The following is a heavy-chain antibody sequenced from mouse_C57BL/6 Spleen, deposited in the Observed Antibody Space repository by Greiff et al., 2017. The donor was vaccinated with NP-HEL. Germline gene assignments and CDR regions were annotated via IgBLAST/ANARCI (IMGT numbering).Heavy chain of an antibody. V-gene: IGHV1-78*01. CDR1: GYTFTDHT. CDR2: IYPRDGST. D-gene: IGHD2-3*01. CDR3: ARRWPIYDGYLDY. J-gene: IGHJ2*01. Sequence: VQRVESDAELVKPGASVKISCKVSGYTFTDHTIHWMKQRPEQGLEWIGYIYPRDGSTKYNEKFKGKATLTADKSSSTAYMQLNSLTSEDSAVYFCARRWPIYDGYLDYWGQGTTLTVSS.